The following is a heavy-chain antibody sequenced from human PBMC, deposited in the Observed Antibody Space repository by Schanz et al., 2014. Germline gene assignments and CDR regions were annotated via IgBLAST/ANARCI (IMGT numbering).Heavy chain of an antibody. Sequence: QVQLVQSGREVKKPGASVKVSCKASGYTFPSYGISWVRQAPGQGLEWMGWINVYNGDTKFAKTFQDRVTLTTDTSTSTAYMELGSLTSDDTAVYYCARDRGIAAPDTFDHWGQGTLVTVSS. V-gene: IGHV1-18*04. D-gene: IGHD6-13*01. CDR3: ARDRGIAAPDTFDH. CDR1: GYTFPSYG. J-gene: IGHJ4*02. CDR2: INVYNGDT.